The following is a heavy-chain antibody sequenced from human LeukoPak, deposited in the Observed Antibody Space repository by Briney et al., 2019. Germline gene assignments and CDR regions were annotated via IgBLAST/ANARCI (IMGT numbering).Heavy chain of an antibody. CDR1: GFTFSSYA. CDR3: AKDRGTMVRGVLTMKYYFDY. J-gene: IGHJ4*02. CDR2: ISGSGGST. Sequence: GGSLRLSCAASGFTFSSYAMSWVRQAPGKGLEWVSAISGSGGSTYYADSVKGRFTISRDNSKNTLYLQMNSLGAEDTAVYYCAKDRGTMVRGVLTMKYYFDYWGQGTLVTVSS. V-gene: IGHV3-23*01. D-gene: IGHD3-10*01.